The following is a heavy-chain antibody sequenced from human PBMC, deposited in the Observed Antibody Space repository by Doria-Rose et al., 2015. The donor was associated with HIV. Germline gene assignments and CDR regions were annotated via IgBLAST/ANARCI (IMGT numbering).Heavy chain of an antibody. V-gene: IGHV1-69*09. CDR1: GGTFSRYP. CDR3: ATTWSGYYLDY. CDR2: IIPVLGIR. J-gene: IGHJ4*02. Sequence: QVQLHESGAEVNKPGSSVKVSCKASGGTFSRYPISWVRQAPGQGLEWMGRIIPVLGIRNYAQKFQGRVTITADESTSTAYIELSNLRSEDTAVYYCATTWSGYYLDYWGQRTLVTVSS. D-gene: IGHD3-3*01.